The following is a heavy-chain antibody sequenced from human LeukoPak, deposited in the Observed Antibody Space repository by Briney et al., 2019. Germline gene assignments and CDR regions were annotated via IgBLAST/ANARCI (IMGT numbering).Heavy chain of an antibody. V-gene: IGHV1-2*04. J-gene: IGHJ5*02. CDR3: ARDYERGQRWFDP. Sequence: ASVKVSCKAPGYTFTGYYMHWVRQAPGQGLEWMGWINPNSGGTNYAQKFQGWVTMTRDTSISTAYMELSRLRSDDTAVYYCARDYERGQRWFDPWGQGTLVTVSS. CDR2: INPNSGGT. D-gene: IGHD3-16*01. CDR1: GYTFTGYY.